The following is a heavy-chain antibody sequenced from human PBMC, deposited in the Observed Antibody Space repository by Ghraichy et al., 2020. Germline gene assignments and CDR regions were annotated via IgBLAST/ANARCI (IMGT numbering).Heavy chain of an antibody. J-gene: IGHJ4*02. CDR3: VKDYSCSGWFSDY. V-gene: IGHV3-9*01. D-gene: IGHD6-19*01. Sequence: GGSLRLSCTASGFTFDDYALHWVRQAPGKGLEWVSGISCTSGTIHYADSVEGRFTISRDDAKNFLYLQMNSLRPEDTAVYYCVKDYSCSGWFSDYWGQGTLVTVSS. CDR1: GFTFDDYA. CDR2: ISCTSGTI.